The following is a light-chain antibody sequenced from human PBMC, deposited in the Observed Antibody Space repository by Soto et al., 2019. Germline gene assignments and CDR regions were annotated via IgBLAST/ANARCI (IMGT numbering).Light chain of an antibody. CDR1: SSNIGAGYD. V-gene: IGLV1-40*01. J-gene: IGLJ1*01. CDR3: QSYHTCQSGLEV. CDR2: GNS. Sequence: QSVLTQPHSVSGAPGQRVTISCTGNSSNIGAGYDVHWYQQLPGTAPKLLIHGNSNPPSGVPDRLSGSRSGTSASLAITGLRAEEEADYYGQSYHTCQSGLEVFGTGTKLTVL.